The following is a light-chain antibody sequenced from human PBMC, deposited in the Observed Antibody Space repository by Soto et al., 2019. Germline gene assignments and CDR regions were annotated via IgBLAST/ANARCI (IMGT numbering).Light chain of an antibody. V-gene: IGKV1-27*01. Sequence: DIQMTQSPSSLSASVGDRVTITCRASQDISVYLACYQQKPGKVPKLLIYSASTLQSGVPSRFIGSGSGTDFTLTISSLQPEDVATYFCQKFNTAPLTFGQGTRLKIK. J-gene: IGKJ5*01. CDR1: QDISVY. CDR2: SAS. CDR3: QKFNTAPLT.